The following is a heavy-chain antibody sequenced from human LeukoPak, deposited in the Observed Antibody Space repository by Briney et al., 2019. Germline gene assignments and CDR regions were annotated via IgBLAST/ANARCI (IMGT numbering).Heavy chain of an antibody. CDR1: GGSISSSSYY. CDR3: ATRTYYYDSSGYYFDC. Sequence: SETLSLTCTVSGGSISSSSYYWGWIRQPPGKGLEWIGSIYYSGSTYYNPSLKSRVTISVDTSKNQFSLKLSSVTAADTAVYYCATRTYYYDSSGYYFDCWGQGTLVTVAS. D-gene: IGHD3-22*01. CDR2: IYYSGST. V-gene: IGHV4-39*01. J-gene: IGHJ4*02.